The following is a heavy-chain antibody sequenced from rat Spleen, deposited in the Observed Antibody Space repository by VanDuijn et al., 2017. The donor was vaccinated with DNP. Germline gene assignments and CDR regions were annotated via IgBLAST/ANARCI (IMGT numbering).Heavy chain of an antibody. CDR1: GFSLTNYV. J-gene: IGHJ2*01. V-gene: IGHV2-15*01. CDR2: IWSGGGT. D-gene: IGHD5-1*01. CDR3: TRDLNWGWFFDY. Sequence: QVQLKESGPGLVQPSRTLSLTCTVSGFSLTNYVVSWVRQPPGQGLEWIAAIWSGGGTDYNSALKSRLCISRDTSKSQVLLKMNSLQTEDTAIYYCTRDLNWGWFFDYWGQGVMVTVSS.